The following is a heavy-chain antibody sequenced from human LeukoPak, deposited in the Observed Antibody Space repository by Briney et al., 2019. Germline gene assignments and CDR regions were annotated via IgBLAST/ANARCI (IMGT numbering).Heavy chain of an antibody. Sequence: PTLPCSASGFLQSNAWMSWVPGAPGKGVEWVGCIKSKTDGGTTDYAAPVKGRFTISRDDSKNTLYLQMNSLKTEDTAVYYCTTDGVVVAATSCDYWGQGTLVTVSS. CDR3: TTDGVVVAATSCDY. D-gene: IGHD2-15*01. V-gene: IGHV3-15*01. J-gene: IGHJ4*02. CDR1: GFLQSNAW. CDR2: IKSKTDGGTT.